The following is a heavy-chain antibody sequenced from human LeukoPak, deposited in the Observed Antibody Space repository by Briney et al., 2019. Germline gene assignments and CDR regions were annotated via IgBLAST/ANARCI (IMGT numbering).Heavy chain of an antibody. D-gene: IGHD2-2*01. J-gene: IGHJ4*02. CDR3: ARRASAARDLDY. CDR2: IWYDGSNK. Sequence: PGGSLRLSCAASGFTFSSYGMHWVRQAPGKGLEWVAVIWYDGSNKYYADSVKGRFTISRDNSKNTLYLRMNSLRAEDTAVYYCARRASAARDLDYWGQGTLVTVSS. CDR1: GFTFSSYG. V-gene: IGHV3-33*01.